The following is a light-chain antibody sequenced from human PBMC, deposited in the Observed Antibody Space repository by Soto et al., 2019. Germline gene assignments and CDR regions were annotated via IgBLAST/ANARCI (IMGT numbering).Light chain of an antibody. V-gene: IGLV1-44*01. J-gene: IGLJ1*01. Sequence: QSVLTQPPSASWTPRQRVAISFSGGGSNIGPNTVNWYRQVPGTAPKLLIHNNDQRPSGVPDRISGSKSGTSASLAISGLHSDDEADYYCAAWDDSLNAYVFGIGTKVTVL. CDR3: AAWDDSLNAYV. CDR1: GSNIGPNT. CDR2: NND.